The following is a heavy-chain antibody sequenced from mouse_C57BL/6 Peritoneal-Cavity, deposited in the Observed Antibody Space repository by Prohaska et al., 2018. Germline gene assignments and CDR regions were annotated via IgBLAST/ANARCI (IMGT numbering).Heavy chain of an antibody. Sequence: EVQLVESGGGLVKPGGSLKLSCAASGFTFSSYAMSWFRKTPEKRLEWVATISDGGSYTYYPDNVKGRFTISRDNAKNNLYLQMSHLKSEDTAMYYCARETTVVAWYFDVWGTGTTVTVSS. J-gene: IGHJ1*03. D-gene: IGHD1-1*01. V-gene: IGHV5-4*01. CDR1: GFTFSSYA. CDR3: ARETTVVAWYFDV. CDR2: ISDGGSYT.